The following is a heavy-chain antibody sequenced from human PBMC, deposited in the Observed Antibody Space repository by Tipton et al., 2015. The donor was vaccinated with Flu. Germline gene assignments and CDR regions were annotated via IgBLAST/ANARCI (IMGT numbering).Heavy chain of an antibody. CDR3: ARGLDINYYDSSGGYYFDY. J-gene: IGHJ4*02. Sequence: QLVQSGAEVKKPGSSVKVSCKASGGTFSSYAISWVRQAPGQGLEWMGRIIPIFGTANYAQKFQGRVTITADESTSTAYMGLSSLRSEDTAVYYCARGLDINYYDSSGGYYFDYWGQGTLVTVSS. CDR1: GGTFSSYA. V-gene: IGHV1-69*18. D-gene: IGHD3-22*01. CDR2: IIPIFGTA.